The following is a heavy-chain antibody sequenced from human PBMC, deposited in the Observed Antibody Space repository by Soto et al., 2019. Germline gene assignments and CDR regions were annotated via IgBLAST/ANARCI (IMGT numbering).Heavy chain of an antibody. CDR1: GFTFSSYA. CDR2: ISYDGSNK. V-gene: IGHV3-30-3*01. Sequence: QVQLVESGGGVVQPWRSLRLSCAASGFTFSSYAMHWVRQAPGKGLEWVAVISYDGSNKYYADSVKGRFTISRDNSKNTLYLQMNSLRPEDTAVYYCARDPSNYDILTGYQKSNVFDYWGQGTLVTVSS. J-gene: IGHJ4*02. D-gene: IGHD3-9*01. CDR3: ARDPSNYDILTGYQKSNVFDY.